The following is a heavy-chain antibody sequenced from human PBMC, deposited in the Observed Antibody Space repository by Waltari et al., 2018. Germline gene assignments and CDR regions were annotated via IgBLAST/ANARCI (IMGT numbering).Heavy chain of an antibody. V-gene: IGHV3-21*01. CDR3: ATSIARGGHFDM. CDR2: ISSSGLYI. D-gene: IGHD2-21*01. Sequence: HLVESGGGLVKPGGSLRLSCGASGLIFSDYKMNWVRQAPGKGLGWVSSISSSGLYIYYADSVRGRFIISRDNTGNALYLQMNSLRGEDTAVYYCATSIARGGHFDMWGQGTLVTVSS. CDR1: GLIFSDYK. J-gene: IGHJ4*02.